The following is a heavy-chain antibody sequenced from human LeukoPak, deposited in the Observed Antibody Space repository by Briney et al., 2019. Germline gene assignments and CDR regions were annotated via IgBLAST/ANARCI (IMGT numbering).Heavy chain of an antibody. V-gene: IGHV4-39*07. CDR1: GGSISSSSYY. CDR2: IYYSGST. D-gene: IGHD2-2*01. J-gene: IGHJ4*02. CDR3: ARLNLPAIKGAFDY. Sequence: TSETLSLTCTVSGGSISSSSYYWGWIRQPPGKGLEWIGNIYYSGSTYNNPSLKSRVTKSVDTSKNQFSLKLSSVTAADTAVYYCARLNLPAIKGAFDYWGQGTLVTVSS.